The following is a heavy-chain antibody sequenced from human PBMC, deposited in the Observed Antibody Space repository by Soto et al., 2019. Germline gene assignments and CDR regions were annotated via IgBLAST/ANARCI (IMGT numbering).Heavy chain of an antibody. D-gene: IGHD6-6*01. CDR3: ARNFAGAARPDF. Sequence: QVQLVQSGAEVKRPGASVKVSCKASGYTFGSFSIHWVRQAPGQSLEWMGWISPGNGDTQYSQKFQGRVTISRDRSATTTYMELSSLRSEDTAVYSCARNFAGAARPDFWGQGTLVTVSS. CDR1: GYTFGSFS. V-gene: IGHV1-3*01. J-gene: IGHJ4*02. CDR2: ISPGNGDT.